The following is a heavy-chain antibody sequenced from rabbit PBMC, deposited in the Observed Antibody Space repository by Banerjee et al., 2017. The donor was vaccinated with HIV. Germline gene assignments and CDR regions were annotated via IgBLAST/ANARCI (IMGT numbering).Heavy chain of an antibody. CDR3: TKYDSSGNVYNL. CDR2: IYTGSSGTT. D-gene: IGHD1-1*01. V-gene: IGHV1S40*01. J-gene: IGHJ3*01. CDR1: GFTLSSSYW. Sequence: SLQESGGDLVKPGASLTLTCTASGFTLSSSYWMSWVRQAPGKGPEWIACIYTGSSGTTYYASWAKGRFTITRSTSLNTVTLQMTSLTAADTATYFCTKYDSSGNVYNLWGQGTLVTVS.